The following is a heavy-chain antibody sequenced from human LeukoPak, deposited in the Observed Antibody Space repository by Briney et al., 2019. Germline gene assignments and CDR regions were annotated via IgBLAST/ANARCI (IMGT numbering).Heavy chain of an antibody. V-gene: IGHV1-69*13. Sequence: GASVKVSCKASGGTFSSYAISWVQQAPGQGLEWMGGIIPMFGTTYYAQKFQGRVTITADESTSTAYMELSSLRSDDTAVYYCATTPSYVVVPAAPVPRRDYYYYYMDVWGKGTTVTVSS. CDR1: GGTFSSYA. CDR2: IIPMFGTT. D-gene: IGHD2-2*01. CDR3: ATTPSYVVVPAAPVPRRDYYYYYMDV. J-gene: IGHJ6*03.